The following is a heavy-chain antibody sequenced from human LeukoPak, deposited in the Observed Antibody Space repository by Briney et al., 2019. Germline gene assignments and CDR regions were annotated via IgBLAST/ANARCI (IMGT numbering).Heavy chain of an antibody. CDR2: INHSGST. D-gene: IGHD3-22*01. V-gene: IGHV4-34*01. CDR1: GGSFSGYY. CDR3: ARVRRYYYDSSGYYNWFDP. Sequence: PSETLSLTCAVYGGSFSGYYWSWIRQPPGKGLEWIGEINHSGSTNYNPSLKSRVTISVDTSKNQFSLKLSSVTAADTAVYYCARVRRYYYDSSGYYNWFDPWGQGTLVTVSS. J-gene: IGHJ5*02.